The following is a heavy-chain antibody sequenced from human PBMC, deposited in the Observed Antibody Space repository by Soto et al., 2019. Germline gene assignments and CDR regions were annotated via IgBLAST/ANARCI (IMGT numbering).Heavy chain of an antibody. Sequence: HVQLVHSGGGVKKPGASVKVSCKASGYTFTSYGISWVRQAPGQGLEWMGWISAYNGNTNYAQKLQGRVTMTTDTSTSTAYMELRSLRSDDTAVYYCARVTRHQLRNYYYYMDVWCKGTTVTVSS. J-gene: IGHJ6*03. CDR3: ARVTRHQLRNYYYYMDV. V-gene: IGHV1-18*01. CDR2: ISAYNGNT. CDR1: GYTFTSYG. D-gene: IGHD2-2*01.